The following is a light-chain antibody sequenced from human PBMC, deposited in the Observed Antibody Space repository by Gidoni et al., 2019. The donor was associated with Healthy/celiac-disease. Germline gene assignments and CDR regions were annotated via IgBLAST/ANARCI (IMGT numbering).Light chain of an antibody. J-gene: IGKJ4*01. Sequence: DIALPHPPATLSLSPGERATLSCRASQSVSSYLAWYQQKPGQAPRLLIYDASNRATGIPARFSGSGSGTDFTLTISSLEPEDFAVYYCQQRSNWPLTFGGGTKVEIK. CDR1: QSVSSY. V-gene: IGKV3-11*01. CDR3: QQRSNWPLT. CDR2: DAS.